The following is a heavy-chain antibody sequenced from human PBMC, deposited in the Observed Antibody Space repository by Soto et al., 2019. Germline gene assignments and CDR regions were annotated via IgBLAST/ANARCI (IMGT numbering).Heavy chain of an antibody. J-gene: IGHJ4*02. Sequence: EVQLLESGGGLVQPGGSLRLSCAASGFTFSSYAMSWVRQAPGKGLEWVSAISGSGGSTYYADSMKGRFTISRDNSKNTLYLQMNSLRAEDTAVYYCAKDEHSSGYYFHYWGQGTLVTVSS. V-gene: IGHV3-23*01. D-gene: IGHD3-22*01. CDR2: ISGSGGST. CDR3: AKDEHSSGYYFHY. CDR1: GFTFSSYA.